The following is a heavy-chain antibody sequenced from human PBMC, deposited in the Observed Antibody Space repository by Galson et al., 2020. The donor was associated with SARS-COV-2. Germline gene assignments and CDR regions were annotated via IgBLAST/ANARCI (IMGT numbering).Heavy chain of an antibody. CDR1: GFTFSYYW. V-gene: IGHV3-7*01. D-gene: IGHD3-10*01. CDR3: TSGDSGPIQSDY. CDR2: MSQDGSEK. J-gene: IGHJ4*02. Sequence: TGGSLRLSCAASGFTFSYYWMSWVRQAPGKGLEWVANMSQDGSEKYYVDSVKGRFTISRDNAKNSLYLQMNSLRAEDTAVYYCTSGDSGPIQSDYWGQGTLVTVSS.